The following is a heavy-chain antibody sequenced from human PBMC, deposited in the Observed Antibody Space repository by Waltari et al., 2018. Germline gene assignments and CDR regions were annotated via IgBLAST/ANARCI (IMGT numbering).Heavy chain of an antibody. Sequence: QLQLQESGPGLVKPSETLSLTCTVSGGSISSSSYYWGWIRQPPWKGLEWIGSIYYSGGTYYNPSLKSRVTISVDTSKNQFSLKLSSVTAADTAVYYCARDSGIDCSSTSCYPYYFDYWGQGTLVTVSS. J-gene: IGHJ4*02. CDR1: GGSISSSSYY. CDR2: IYYSGGT. CDR3: ARDSGIDCSSTSCYPYYFDY. V-gene: IGHV4-39*07. D-gene: IGHD2-2*01.